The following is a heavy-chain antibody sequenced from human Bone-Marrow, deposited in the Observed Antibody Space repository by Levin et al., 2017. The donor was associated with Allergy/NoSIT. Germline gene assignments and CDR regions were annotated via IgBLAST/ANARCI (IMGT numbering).Heavy chain of an antibody. J-gene: IGHJ5*02. CDR1: GYTFTSYG. D-gene: IGHD2-8*01. CDR2: ISAYNGNT. Sequence: ASVKVSCKASGYTFTSYGISWVRQAPGQGLEWMGWISAYNGNTNYAQKLQGRVTMTTDTSTSTAYMELRSLRSDDTAVYYCARDLVWCTNGVGYSGSWFDPWGQGTLVTVSS. CDR3: ARDLVWCTNGVGYSGSWFDP. V-gene: IGHV1-18*01.